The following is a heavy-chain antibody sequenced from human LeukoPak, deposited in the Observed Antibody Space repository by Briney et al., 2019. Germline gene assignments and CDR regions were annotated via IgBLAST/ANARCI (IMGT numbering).Heavy chain of an antibody. V-gene: IGHV3-23*01. D-gene: IGHD1-1*01. Sequence: PGRSLRLSCAASGFTFDDYAMSWVRQAPGKGLEWVSAISGSGGSTYYADSVKGRFTISRDNSKNTLYLQMNSLRAEDTAVYYCAKDNKLERPPTHFDYWGQGTLVTVSS. CDR3: AKDNKLERPPTHFDY. CDR2: ISGSGGST. CDR1: GFTFDDYA. J-gene: IGHJ4*02.